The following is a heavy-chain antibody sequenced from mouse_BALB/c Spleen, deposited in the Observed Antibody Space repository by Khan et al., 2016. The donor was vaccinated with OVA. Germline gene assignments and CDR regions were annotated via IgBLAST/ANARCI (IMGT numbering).Heavy chain of an antibody. CDR1: GYTFTDYA. D-gene: IGHD2-3*01. V-gene: IGHV1S137*01. J-gene: IGHJ2*01. Sequence: QVQLQQPGPELVRPGVSVKISCKGSGYTFTDYAMYWVKQSHAKSLEWIGLISTYSGNTNYNQKFRGQATMTVDKSSSTAYMELARLTSEDSAIYYCARPAYDGYYDYWGQGTTLTVSS. CDR3: ARPAYDGYYDY. CDR2: ISTYSGNT.